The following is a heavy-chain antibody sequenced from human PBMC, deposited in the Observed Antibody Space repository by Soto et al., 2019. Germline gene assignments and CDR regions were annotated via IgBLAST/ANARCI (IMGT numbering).Heavy chain of an antibody. CDR1: GFTFSSYS. J-gene: IGHJ3*02. V-gene: IGHV3-48*01. D-gene: IGHD6-19*01. CDR3: ARDDSSGGAFDI. Sequence: EVQLVESGGGSVQPGGSLRLSCAASGFTFSSYSMNWVRQAPGKGLEWVSYISSSSSTIYYADSVKGRFTISRDNAKNSLYLQMNSLRAEDTAVYYCARDDSSGGAFDIWGQGTMVTASS. CDR2: ISSSSSTI.